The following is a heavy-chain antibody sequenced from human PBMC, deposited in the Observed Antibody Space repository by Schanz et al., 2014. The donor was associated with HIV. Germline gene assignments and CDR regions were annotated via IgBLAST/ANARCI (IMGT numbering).Heavy chain of an antibody. CDR3: AKDPNDREKAFDY. CDR1: GFTFSRFW. J-gene: IGHJ4*02. Sequence: VQQVLESGGGLVQPGGSLRLSCAASGFTFSRFWMSWVRQAPGKGLEWVAGISYDGSNKYYADSVKGRFTISRDNSKNTLYLQMNSLRAEDTAVYYCAKDPNDREKAFDYWGQGTLVTVSS. V-gene: IGHV3-30*18. CDR2: ISYDGSNK. D-gene: IGHD3-22*01.